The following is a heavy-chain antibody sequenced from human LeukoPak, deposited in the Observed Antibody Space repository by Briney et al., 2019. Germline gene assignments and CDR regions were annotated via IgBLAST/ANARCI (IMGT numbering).Heavy chain of an antibody. Sequence: GGSLRLSCAASGFTFSDYGMHWVRQAPGKGLEWVAVIWYDGSNKYYADSVKGRFTISRDNSKNTLYLQMNSLRAEDTAVYYCARLGSGWYADYRGQGTLVTVSS. CDR2: IWYDGSNK. CDR1: GFTFSDYG. CDR3: ARLGSGWYADY. J-gene: IGHJ4*02. D-gene: IGHD6-19*01. V-gene: IGHV3-33*01.